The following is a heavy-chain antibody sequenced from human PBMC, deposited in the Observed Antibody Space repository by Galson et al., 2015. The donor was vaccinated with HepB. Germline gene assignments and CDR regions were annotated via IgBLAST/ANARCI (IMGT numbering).Heavy chain of an antibody. CDR3: AKDDTAVAGPFDY. J-gene: IGHJ4*02. CDR1: EFTFSNYA. V-gene: IGHV3-23*01. Sequence: SLRLSCAASEFTFSNYAMSWVRQAPGKGLEWVSAIVDSGDSTYYADSVKGRFTISRDNSKNTLYLQMNSLRAEDTAVYYCAKDDTAVAGPFDYWGQGTLVTVSS. D-gene: IGHD6-19*01. CDR2: IVDSGDST.